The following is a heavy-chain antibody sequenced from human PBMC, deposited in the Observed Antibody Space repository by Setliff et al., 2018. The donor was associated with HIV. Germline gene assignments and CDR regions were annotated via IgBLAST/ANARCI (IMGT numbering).Heavy chain of an antibody. CDR3: ARKQQVRWAWMPSHYNYGLDV. CDR1: GEPFSNYY. Sequence: SETLSLTCTVYGEPFSNYYWSWIRQPPGKGLEWIGEIDHGGSTRYNPSLKSRITMSVDTSKNQFSLRLSSVAAADTAVYYCARKQQVRWAWMPSHYNYGLDVWGPGTTVTVSS. V-gene: IGHV4-34*01. D-gene: IGHD1-1*01. CDR2: IDHGGST. J-gene: IGHJ6*02.